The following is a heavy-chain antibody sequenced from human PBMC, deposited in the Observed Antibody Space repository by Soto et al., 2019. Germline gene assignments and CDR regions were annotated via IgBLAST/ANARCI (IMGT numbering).Heavy chain of an antibody. CDR2: ISAYNGNT. CDR1: GYTFTSYG. CDR3: ARADTAMGYYYYYGMDV. Sequence: QVQPVQSGAEVKKPGASVKVSCKASGYTFTSYGISWVRQAPGQGLEWMGWISAYNGNTNYAQKLQGRVTMTTDTSTSTAYMELRSLRSDDTAVYYCARADTAMGYYYYYGMDVWGQGTTVTVSS. J-gene: IGHJ6*02. D-gene: IGHD5-18*01. V-gene: IGHV1-18*01.